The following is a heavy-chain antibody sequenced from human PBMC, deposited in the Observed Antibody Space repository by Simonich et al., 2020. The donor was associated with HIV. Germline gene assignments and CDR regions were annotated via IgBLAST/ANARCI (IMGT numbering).Heavy chain of an antibody. CDR3: ARGFYQRLYYFDY. Sequence: QVQLQQWGAGLLKPSETLSLTCAVYGGYLSGYYWSWIRQPPGKGLEWIGEINHRGSTNYNPSLKSRVTISVDTSKNQFSLKLSSVTAADTAVYYCARGFYQRLYYFDYWGQGTLVTVSS. CDR2: INHRGST. CDR1: GGYLSGYY. D-gene: IGHD2-2*01. J-gene: IGHJ4*02. V-gene: IGHV4-34*01.